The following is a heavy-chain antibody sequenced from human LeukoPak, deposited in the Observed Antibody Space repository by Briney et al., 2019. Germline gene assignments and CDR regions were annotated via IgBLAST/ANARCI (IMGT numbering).Heavy chain of an antibody. Sequence: SETLSLTCVVYGGSFSGYYRSWIRQPPGKGLEWIGEINHSGSTNYNPSLKSRVTISVDTSKNQFSLKLSSVTAADTAVYYCARGRDGAGWFDPWGQGTLVTVSS. CDR3: ARGRDGAGWFDP. CDR1: GGSFSGYY. V-gene: IGHV4-34*01. CDR2: INHSGST. J-gene: IGHJ5*02. D-gene: IGHD1-26*01.